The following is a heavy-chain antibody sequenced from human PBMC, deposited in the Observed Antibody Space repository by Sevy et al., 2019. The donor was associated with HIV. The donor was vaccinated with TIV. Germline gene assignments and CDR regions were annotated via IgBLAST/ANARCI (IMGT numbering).Heavy chain of an antibody. Sequence: ASVKVSCKVSGYSLTELSMHWVRQAPGKGLEWMGGFDPEDGETIYAQKFQDRVTMTEDTSTNTANMELSSLRSEDTAVYYCATGLPGEYHECGRIRCFTDYFAYWGQGALVTVSS. V-gene: IGHV1-24*01. CDR2: FDPEDGET. CDR1: GYSLTELS. CDR3: ATGLPGEYHECGRIRCFTDYFAY. D-gene: IGHD3-3*02. J-gene: IGHJ4*02.